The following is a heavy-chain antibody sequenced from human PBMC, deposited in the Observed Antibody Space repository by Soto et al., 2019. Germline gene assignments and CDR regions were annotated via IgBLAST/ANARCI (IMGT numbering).Heavy chain of an antibody. CDR1: GYTFTTYD. D-gene: IGHD3-3*01. J-gene: IGHJ6*02. CDR3: ARERKFDFWRKGLDV. CDR2: MDPNSGST. V-gene: IGHV1-8*01. Sequence: QAQLVQSGAEVRKPGASVKVSCKASGYTFTTYDINWVRQAPGQGLEWLGWMDPNSGSTGYAQNFQGKITMTRNISRNTAHMELSSRQSEDTAVYYCARERKFDFWRKGLDVWGQGTTVTLAS.